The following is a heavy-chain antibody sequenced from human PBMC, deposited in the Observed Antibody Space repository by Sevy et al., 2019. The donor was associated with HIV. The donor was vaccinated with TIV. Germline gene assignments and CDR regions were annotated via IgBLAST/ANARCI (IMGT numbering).Heavy chain of an antibody. D-gene: IGHD1-26*01. J-gene: IGHJ4*02. CDR1: GFPFSDYQ. Sequence: GGSLRLSCAVSGFPFSDYQMHWVRQAPGKGLGWLAVISNDGSKTYYADSVKGRFTFSRDNSKNTLYLHMNSLRAEDTALYDCASLIEGGYTHLFDFWGQGILVTVSS. V-gene: IGHV3-30*03. CDR3: ASLIEGGYTHLFDF. CDR2: ISNDGSKT.